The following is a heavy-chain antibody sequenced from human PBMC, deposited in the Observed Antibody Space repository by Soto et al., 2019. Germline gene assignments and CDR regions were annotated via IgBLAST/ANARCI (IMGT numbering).Heavy chain of an antibody. Sequence: QVQLVQSGAEVKNPGSSVKVSCKTSGGTFNSYLFDWVRQAPGQGLEWMGGIIPAFGTAKYAQKFQGRVTITADKSTTTAYMELRTLTSEDTAVYYCARGLDQPPVGLYFDTWGQGTLVTVSS. CDR3: ARGLDQPPVGLYFDT. CDR1: GGTFNSYL. D-gene: IGHD2-2*01. J-gene: IGHJ4*02. V-gene: IGHV1-69*06. CDR2: IIPAFGTA.